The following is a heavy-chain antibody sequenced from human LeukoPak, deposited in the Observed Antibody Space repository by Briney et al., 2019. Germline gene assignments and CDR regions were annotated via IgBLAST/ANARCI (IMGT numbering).Heavy chain of an antibody. Sequence: GGSLRLSCAPSGFDFSTYVMYWVREAPGKGLEWVSAVYGNGDGISYADSVKGRFTISRDNSKNTLYLQMNSLRPEDTALYYCAKLGVRSSAGEDYWGQGTLVTVSS. V-gene: IGHV3-23*01. D-gene: IGHD3-10*01. CDR3: AKLGVRSSAGEDY. CDR1: GFDFSTYV. CDR2: VYGNGDGI. J-gene: IGHJ4*02.